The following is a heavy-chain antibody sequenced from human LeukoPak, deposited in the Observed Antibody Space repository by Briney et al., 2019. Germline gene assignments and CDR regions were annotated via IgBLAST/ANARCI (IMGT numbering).Heavy chain of an antibody. J-gene: IGHJ6*02. Sequence: SGGSLRLSCAASGFTFSTYAMSWVRQAPGQGLEWVSAISDSVSSTYYADSVKGRFTISRDNSKNTLYLQMTSLRAEDTAVYYCAKTLTTGYYYYAMDVWGQGTTVTVSS. D-gene: IGHD4-17*01. CDR1: GFTFSTYA. V-gene: IGHV3-23*01. CDR2: ISDSVSST. CDR3: AKTLTTGYYYYAMDV.